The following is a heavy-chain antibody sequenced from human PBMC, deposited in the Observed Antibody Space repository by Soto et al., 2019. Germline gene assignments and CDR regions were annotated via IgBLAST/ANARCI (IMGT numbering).Heavy chain of an antibody. Sequence: QVQLVQSGAEVKKPGASVKVSCKASGYTFTSYYMHWVRQAPGQGLEWMGIINPSGGSTSYAQKFQGRVTMTRDTSTSTVYMELSSLRSEDTAVYYCARDRYGDYVSGGLGAEYFQHWGQGTLVTVSS. V-gene: IGHV1-46*03. CDR2: INPSGGST. J-gene: IGHJ1*01. D-gene: IGHD4-17*01. CDR1: GYTFTSYY. CDR3: ARDRYGDYVSGGLGAEYFQH.